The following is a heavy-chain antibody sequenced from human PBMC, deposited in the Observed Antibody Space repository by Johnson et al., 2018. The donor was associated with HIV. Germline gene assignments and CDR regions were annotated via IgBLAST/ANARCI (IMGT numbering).Heavy chain of an antibody. V-gene: IGHV3-30*18. CDR2: ISYDGSNK. Sequence: QVQLVESGGGVVQPGRSLKVSCAASGFTFSSYDMHWVRQPPGKGLEWVAVISYDGSNKYYADSVKGRFTISRDNSKNTLYLQMNSLRAEDTAVYYCAKESSYYYDNSGTYGGQGTMVT. CDR3: AKESSYYYDNSGTY. J-gene: IGHJ3*01. CDR1: GFTFSSYD. D-gene: IGHD3-22*01.